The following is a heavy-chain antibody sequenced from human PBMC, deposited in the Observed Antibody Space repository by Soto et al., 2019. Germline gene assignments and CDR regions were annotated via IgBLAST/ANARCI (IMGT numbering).Heavy chain of an antibody. CDR2: ISYDGSNK. Sequence: SLRLSCAASGFTSSSYAMHWVRQAPGKRLEWVADISYDGSNKYYADSVKGRFTISRDNSKNTLYLQMNSLRAEDTAVYYCARDWFGQSGGTVWGQGTRVTVSS. V-gene: IGHV3-30-3*01. D-gene: IGHD3-10*01. J-gene: IGHJ6*02. CDR3: ARDWFGQSGGTV. CDR1: GFTSSSYA.